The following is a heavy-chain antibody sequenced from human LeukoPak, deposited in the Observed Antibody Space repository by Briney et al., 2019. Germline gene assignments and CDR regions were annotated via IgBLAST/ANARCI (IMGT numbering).Heavy chain of an antibody. CDR2: ISSSGSTI. D-gene: IGHD2-2*01. J-gene: IGHJ6*02. Sequence: GGSLRPSCAASGFTFSDYYMSWIRQAPGKGLEWVSYISSSGSTIYYADSVKGRFTISRDNAKNSLYLQMNSLRAEDTAVYYCARPDYCSSTSCPYYYYGMDVWGQGTTVTVSS. CDR1: GFTFSDYY. CDR3: ARPDYCSSTSCPYYYYGMDV. V-gene: IGHV3-11*01.